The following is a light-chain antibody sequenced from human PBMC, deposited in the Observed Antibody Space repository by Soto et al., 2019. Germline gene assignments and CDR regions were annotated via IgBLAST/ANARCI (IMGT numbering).Light chain of an antibody. J-gene: IGKJ1*01. CDR2: GAS. CDR3: QQGFSYPWT. CDR1: QTISTF. V-gene: IGKV1-39*01. Sequence: DIQMTQSPSSLSASVGDRVTITCRASQTISTFLNWYQKRPGKAPRLLIYGASTLQSGVPSRFNGSGSGTEVPLTIGSLQLEDFAIYSCQQGFSYPWTFGQGTKVEIK.